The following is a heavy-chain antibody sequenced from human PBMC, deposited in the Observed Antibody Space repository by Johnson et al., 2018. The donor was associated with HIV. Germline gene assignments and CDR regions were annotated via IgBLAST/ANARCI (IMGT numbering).Heavy chain of an antibody. V-gene: IGHV3-66*01. CDR1: GLTVSSNY. Sequence: VRLVESGGGLVQPGGSLRLSCAASGLTVSSNYMNWVRQAPGKGLEWVSIIYSAGRTFYADSVKGRFTISRDNSKKTLDLQMNSLRAEDTAVYYCAKGQWLDAFDIWGQGTMVTVSS. D-gene: IGHD6-19*01. CDR3: AKGQWLDAFDI. J-gene: IGHJ3*02. CDR2: IYSAGRT.